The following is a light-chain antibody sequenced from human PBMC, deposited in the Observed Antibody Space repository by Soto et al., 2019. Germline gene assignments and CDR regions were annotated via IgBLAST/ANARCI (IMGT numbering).Light chain of an antibody. CDR3: SSYTSSSTYV. J-gene: IGLJ1*01. V-gene: IGLV2-14*01. Sequence: QSVLTQPASVSGSPGQSITISCTGTNSDVGYDYVSWYQQHPGKAPKLIIYEVSNRPSGVSNRFSGSKSGNTASLTISGLQAEDDADYYCSSYTSSSTYVFGTGTKVNVL. CDR2: EVS. CDR1: NSDVGYDY.